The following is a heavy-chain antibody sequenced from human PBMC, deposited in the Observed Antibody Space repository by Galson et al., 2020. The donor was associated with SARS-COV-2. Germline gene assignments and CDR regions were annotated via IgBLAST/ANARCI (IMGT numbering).Heavy chain of an antibody. CDR1: GFSFGHFN. CDR3: ARDGAALNTELDK. J-gene: IGHJ4*02. V-gene: IGHV3-21*01. Sequence: NSGGSLRLSCAASGFSFGHFNMAWVRQAPGKGLEWVAHISDTSTHISYADSVKGRFTISRDNTKNSLFLQLSSLRADDTAFYYCARDGAALNTELDKWGQGTLVTVSS. D-gene: IGHD1-26*01. CDR2: ISDTSTHI.